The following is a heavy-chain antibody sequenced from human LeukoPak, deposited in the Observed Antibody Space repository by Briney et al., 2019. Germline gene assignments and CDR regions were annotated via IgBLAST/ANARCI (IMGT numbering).Heavy chain of an antibody. D-gene: IGHD6-13*01. CDR1: GFTFSSYG. Sequence: VQPGGSLRLSCAASGFTFSSYGMHWVRQAPGKGLEWVAFIRYDGSNKYYADSVKGRFTISRDNPKNTLYLQMNSLRAEDTAVYYCAKGGRYSSSLLDYWGLGTLVTVSS. V-gene: IGHV3-30*02. J-gene: IGHJ4*02. CDR3: AKGGRYSSSLLDY. CDR2: IRYDGSNK.